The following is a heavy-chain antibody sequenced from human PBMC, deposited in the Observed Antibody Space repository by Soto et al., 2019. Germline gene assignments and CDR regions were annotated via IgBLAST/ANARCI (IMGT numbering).Heavy chain of an antibody. J-gene: IGHJ6*02. Sequence: QVQLQESGPGLVKPSQTLSLTCTVSGGSISSGGYYWSWIRQHPGQGLEWIGYIYYSGSTYYNPSLKIRVTISVDTSKNQFSLKLSSVTAADTAVYYCARVPRPTLYYYGMDVWGQGTTVTVSS. CDR2: IYYSGST. V-gene: IGHV4-31*03. CDR1: GGSISSGGYY. CDR3: ARVPRPTLYYYGMDV.